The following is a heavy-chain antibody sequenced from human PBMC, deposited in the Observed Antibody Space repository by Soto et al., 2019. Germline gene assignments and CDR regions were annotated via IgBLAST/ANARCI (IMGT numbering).Heavy chain of an antibody. J-gene: IGHJ4*02. Sequence: QITLKESGPTLVKPTQTLTLTCTFSAFSLSTSGVGVGWIRQPPGKALEWLTFIYWDDDKRYSPSLKSRLTITKDTSKNQVVLTMTNMDPVDTATYYCPRLVAAGITYYFDSWGQGTLVTVSS. V-gene: IGHV2-5*02. CDR2: IYWDDDK. CDR3: PRLVAAGITYYFDS. CDR1: AFSLSTSGVG. D-gene: IGHD2-21*01.